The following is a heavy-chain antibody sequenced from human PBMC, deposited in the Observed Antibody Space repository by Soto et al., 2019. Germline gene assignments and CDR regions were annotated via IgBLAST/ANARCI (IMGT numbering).Heavy chain of an antibody. J-gene: IGHJ4*02. CDR1: GGSISSGDYY. V-gene: IGHV4-30-4*01. Sequence: PSETLSLTCTVSGGSISSGDYYWSWIRQPPGKGLEWIGNIYYSGSTYYNPSLKSRVTISIDTSKNQFSPKLSSVTAADTAVYYCASRKSSPYFDYWGQGTLVTVSS. CDR3: ASRKSSPYFDY. D-gene: IGHD3-10*01. CDR2: IYYSGST.